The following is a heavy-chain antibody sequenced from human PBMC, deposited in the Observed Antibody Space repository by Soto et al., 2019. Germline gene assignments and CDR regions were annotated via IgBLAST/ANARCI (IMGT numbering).Heavy chain of an antibody. CDR3: AHRGDINGDWAQGYLDH. CDR2: IYWDDDK. V-gene: IGHV2-5*02. Sequence: QITLKESGPTRVKPTQTLTLTCTFSGFSLTSRPVGVAWIRQPPGKALEWLAVIYWDDDKRYNPSLRSRLTLAKDTSKNQVVLTMAYMDPVDTATYFCAHRGDINGDWAQGYLDHWGQGTLVTVSS. CDR1: GFSLTSRPVG. J-gene: IGHJ4*03. D-gene: IGHD2-21*01.